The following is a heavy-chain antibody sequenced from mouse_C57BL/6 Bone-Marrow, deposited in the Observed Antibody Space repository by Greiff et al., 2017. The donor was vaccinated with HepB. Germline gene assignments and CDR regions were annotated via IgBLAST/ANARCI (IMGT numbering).Heavy chain of an antibody. J-gene: IGHJ4*01. CDR1: GYTFTDYE. Sequence: VQLQQSGAELVRPGASVTLSCKASGYTFTDYEMHWVKQTPVHGLEWIGAIDPETGGTAYNQKFKGKDILTADKSSSTAYMELRSLTSEDSAVYYCTRDSYYYSINSFGQLTSVTVSS. CDR3: TRDSYYYSINS. V-gene: IGHV1-15*01. D-gene: IGHD2-12*01. CDR2: IDPETGGT.